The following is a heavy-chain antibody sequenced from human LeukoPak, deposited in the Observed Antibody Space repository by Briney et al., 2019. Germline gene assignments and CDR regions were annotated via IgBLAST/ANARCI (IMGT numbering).Heavy chain of an antibody. D-gene: IGHD4-17*01. CDR2: ISGSGGST. Sequence: GGSLRLSCAASGFTFSSYAMGWVRQAPGKGLEWVSAISGSGGSTYYADSVKGRFTISRDNSKNTLCLQMNSLRAEDTAVYYCAKGADNDYGDYYYYYGMDVWGQGTTVTVS. V-gene: IGHV3-23*01. J-gene: IGHJ6*02. CDR1: GFTFSSYA. CDR3: AKGADNDYGDYYYYYGMDV.